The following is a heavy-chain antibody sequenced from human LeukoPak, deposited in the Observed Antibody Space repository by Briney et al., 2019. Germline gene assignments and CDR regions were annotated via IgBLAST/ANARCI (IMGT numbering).Heavy chain of an antibody. CDR1: GFTFSSYG. D-gene: IGHD3-3*01. J-gene: IGHJ4*02. CDR2: IRYDGSNK. CDR3: AKDRYTADFWSGDSDY. V-gene: IGHV3-30*02. Sequence: GGSLRLSCAASGFTFSSYGMHWVRQAPGKGLEWVAFIRYDGSNKYYADSVKGRFTISRDNSKNTLYLQMNSLRAEDTAVYYCAKDRYTADFWSGDSDYWGQGTLVTVSS.